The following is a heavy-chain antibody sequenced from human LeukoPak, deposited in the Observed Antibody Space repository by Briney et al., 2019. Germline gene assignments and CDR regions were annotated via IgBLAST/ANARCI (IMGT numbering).Heavy chain of an antibody. CDR2: IIGSSGDT. CDR3: AKGAYDYIEMGYIDY. J-gene: IGHJ4*02. D-gene: IGHD5-12*01. CDR1: GFRFSDYA. V-gene: IGHV3-23*01. Sequence: GGSLRLSCAAPGFRFSDYAMNWVRQAPGKGLEWVSLIIGSSGDTLYADSVKGRFTISRDNSTNTLFLQMNSLRAEDTALYYCAKGAYDYIEMGYIDYWGQGTLVTVSS.